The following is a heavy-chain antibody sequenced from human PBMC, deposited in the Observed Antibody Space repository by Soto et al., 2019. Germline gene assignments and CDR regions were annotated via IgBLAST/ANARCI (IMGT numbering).Heavy chain of an antibody. CDR2: IKSKTDGGTT. D-gene: IGHD4-4*01. CDR3: TTTRRRNYWPFFHYYYYGMDV. V-gene: IGHV3-15*07. Sequence: GGSLRLSCAASGFTFSNAWMNWVRQAPGKGLEWVGRIKSKTDGGTTDYAAPVKGRFTISRDDSKNTLYLQMNSLKTEDTAVYYCTTTRRRNYWPFFHYYYYGMDVWGQGTTVTVSS. J-gene: IGHJ6*02. CDR1: GFTFSNAW.